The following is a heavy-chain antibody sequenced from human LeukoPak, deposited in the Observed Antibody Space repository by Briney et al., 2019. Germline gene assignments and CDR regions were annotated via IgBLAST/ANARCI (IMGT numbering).Heavy chain of an antibody. CDR2: TGRTI. CDR1: GSTFTAYT. D-gene: IGHD2-15*01. CDR3: AKWALIDASAFDI. V-gene: IGHV3-23*01. Sequence: PGGSLRLSCAVSGSTFTAYTMAWVRPAPGKGLEWVSITGRTILYADSVRGRFIISRDNSKNTLYLQLNSLRVDDTAVYYCAKWALIDASAFDIWGQGTMVTVSS. J-gene: IGHJ3*02.